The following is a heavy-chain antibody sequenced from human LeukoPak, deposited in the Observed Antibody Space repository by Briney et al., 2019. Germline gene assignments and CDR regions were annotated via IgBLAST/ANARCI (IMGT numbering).Heavy chain of an antibody. CDR2: ISRSGTTI. CDR1: GFTVSDYY. Sequence: GGSLRLSCAASGFTVSDYYMSWISQARGKGLEWVTYISRSGTTIYYADSVKGRFTISRDNAKNSLYLQMNSLRADDTAVYYCAREPEHTAMINFDYWGQGSLVTVSS. D-gene: IGHD5-18*01. CDR3: AREPEHTAMINFDY. J-gene: IGHJ4*02. V-gene: IGHV3-11*01.